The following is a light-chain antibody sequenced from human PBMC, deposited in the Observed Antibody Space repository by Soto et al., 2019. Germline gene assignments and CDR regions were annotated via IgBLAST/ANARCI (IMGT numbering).Light chain of an antibody. J-gene: IGLJ1*01. CDR2: DVS. CDR1: NRGVGGYNY. Sequence: VLTQPSPLNGSPGHVITISCTGHNRGVGGYNYVSWYQQHPGKAPKLMIYDVSNRPSGVSNRFSGSKSGNTASLTISGLQAEDEADYYCSSYTSSSLHVFGTGTKVTVL. V-gene: IGLV2-14*03. CDR3: SSYTSSSLHV.